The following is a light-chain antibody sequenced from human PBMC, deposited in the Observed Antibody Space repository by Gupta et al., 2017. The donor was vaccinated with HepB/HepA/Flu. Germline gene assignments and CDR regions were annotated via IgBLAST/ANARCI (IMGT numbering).Light chain of an antibody. CDR2: KAS. V-gene: IGKV1-5*03. Sequence: DLQMTQSPSTLSASVGDRVTITCRASQSISSWLAWYQQKPGKAPKLLISKASSLESGVPSRFSGSASGTDFTLTISSLQPDDFATYYCQQYRRYSWTFGQGTKVEIK. CDR3: QQYRRYSWT. J-gene: IGKJ1*01. CDR1: QSISSW.